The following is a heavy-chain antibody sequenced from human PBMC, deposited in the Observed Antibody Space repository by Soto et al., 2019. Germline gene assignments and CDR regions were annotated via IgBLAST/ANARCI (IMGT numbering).Heavy chain of an antibody. J-gene: IGHJ4*02. D-gene: IGHD6-13*01. CDR3: ARGTSPTAAGEHIDY. V-gene: IGHV1-2*04. Sequence: QVQLVQSGAEVKKPGASVKVSCKASGYTFTGYYMHWVRQAPGQGLEWMGWINPNSGGTNYAQKLQGCVTMTRDTSISTAYMELSRLRSDDTAVYYCARGTSPTAAGEHIDYWGQGTLVTVSS. CDR2: INPNSGGT. CDR1: GYTFTGYY.